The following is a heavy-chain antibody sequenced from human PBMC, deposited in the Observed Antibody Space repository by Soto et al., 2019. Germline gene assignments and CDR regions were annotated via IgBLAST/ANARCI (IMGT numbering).Heavy chain of an antibody. CDR1: GGSISDYY. D-gene: IGHD1-26*01. CDR3: ARDNRGWGSGP. J-gene: IGHJ5*02. V-gene: IGHV4-59*01. Sequence: PSETLSLTCTVSGGSISDYYWSWIRQPPGKGLEWIGYIYYSGSTNYNPSLKSRVTISVDTSKSQFSLKLTSVTAADTAVYYCARDNRGWGSGPWGQGTLVPVSS. CDR2: IYYSGST.